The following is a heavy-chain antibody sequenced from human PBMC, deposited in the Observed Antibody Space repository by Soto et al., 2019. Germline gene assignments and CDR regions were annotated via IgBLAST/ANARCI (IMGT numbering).Heavy chain of an antibody. CDR2: IYYSGST. CDR1: GVSVSSYY. Sequence: PSETLSLTCTVSGVSVSSYYWSWIRQPPGKGLEWIGYIYYSGSTNYNPSLRSRVTLSVDTSKNQFSLRLRSVTTADTAVYYCARESGSYDPLDYWGQGTLVTVS. J-gene: IGHJ4*02. D-gene: IGHD1-26*01. V-gene: IGHV4-59*02. CDR3: ARESGSYDPLDY.